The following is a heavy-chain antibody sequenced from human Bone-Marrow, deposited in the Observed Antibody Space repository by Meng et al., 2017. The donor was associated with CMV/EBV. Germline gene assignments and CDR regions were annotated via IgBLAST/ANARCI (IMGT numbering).Heavy chain of an antibody. CDR3: ARGRCSSTSCYKGVIRAFDI. J-gene: IGHJ3*02. CDR2: IYYSGRT. D-gene: IGHD2-2*02. V-gene: IGHV4-39*02. CDR1: GDSISGASYY. Sequence: SETLSLTCNVSGDSISGASYYWAWLRQPPGKGLEFIANIYYSGRTYYSPSLKSRVTISVDTSKNQFSLKLTSVTASDTAVYYCARGRCSSTSCYKGVIRAFDIWGQGTMVTVSS.